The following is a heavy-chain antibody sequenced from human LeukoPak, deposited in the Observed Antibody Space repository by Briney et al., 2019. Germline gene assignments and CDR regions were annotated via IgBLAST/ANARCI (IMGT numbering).Heavy chain of an antibody. D-gene: IGHD5-18*01. J-gene: IGHJ4*02. V-gene: IGHV3-23*01. CDR2: ISDSADTT. CDR3: AKDKSRGYIYGAD. CDR1: GFTFGSYA. Sequence: GGSLRLSCAASGFTFGSYAMTWVRQAPGKGLEWVSSISDSADTTYCADSVKGRFTISRDNSRNTLYLQMNSLRAEDTAVYYCAKDKSRGYIYGADWGQGTLVTVSS.